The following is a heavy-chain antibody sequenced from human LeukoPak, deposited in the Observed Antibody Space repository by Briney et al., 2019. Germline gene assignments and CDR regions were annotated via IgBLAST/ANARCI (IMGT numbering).Heavy chain of an antibody. D-gene: IGHD3-10*01. V-gene: IGHV4-59*08. J-gene: IGHJ5*02. CDR3: ARARITMVRGVMRXWFDP. Sequence: PSETLSLTCTVSGGSISSYYWSWIRQPPGKGLEWIGYIYYSGSTNYNPSLKSRVTISVDTSKNQFSLKLSSVTAADTAVYYCARARITMVRGVMRXWFDPWGQGTLVTVSS. CDR1: GGSISSYY. CDR2: IYYSGST.